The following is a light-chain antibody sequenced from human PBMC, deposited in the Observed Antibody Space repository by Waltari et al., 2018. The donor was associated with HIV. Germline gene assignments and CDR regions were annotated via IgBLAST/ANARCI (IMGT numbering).Light chain of an antibody. V-gene: IGLV2-11*01. J-gene: IGLJ2*01. CDR3: CSFAGSYTWL. CDR1: SSAIGGHNY. CDR2: DLT. Sequence: QSALTQPRSVSGSPGQSVTISCTGTSSAIGGHNYVSWYQQHPGKVPKLMIYDLTKRPSGVPDRFSGSKSGNTASLTISGLQAEDEADYYCCSFAGSYTWLFGGGTKLTVL.